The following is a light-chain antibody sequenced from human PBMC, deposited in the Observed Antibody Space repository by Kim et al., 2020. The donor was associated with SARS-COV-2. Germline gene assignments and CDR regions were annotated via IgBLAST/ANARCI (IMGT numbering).Light chain of an antibody. CDR2: GAS. J-gene: IGKJ4*02. CDR1: QSVSSRY. Sequence: EIVLRQSPAPVSLSPGERATLSCRASQSVSSRYLDWYQQRPGQAPRLLIYGASNRATGIPERFSGSASGTDFNLTISRLESEDFAVYYCHQYGGSPRTFGGGTKVDIK. V-gene: IGKV3-20*01. CDR3: HQYGGSPRT.